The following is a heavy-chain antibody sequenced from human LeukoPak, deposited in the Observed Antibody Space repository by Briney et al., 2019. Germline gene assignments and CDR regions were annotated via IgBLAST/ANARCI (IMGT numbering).Heavy chain of an antibody. D-gene: IGHD1-26*01. J-gene: IGHJ4*02. Sequence: GGSLRLSCAASGFTFSSYGMHWVRQAPGKGLEWVAVIWYDGSNKYYADSVKGRFTISRDNSKNTLYLQMNSLRADDTAVYYCARDRGALTYSFDYWGQETLVTVSS. CDR2: IWYDGSNK. CDR1: GFTFSSYG. V-gene: IGHV3-33*01. CDR3: ARDRGALTYSFDY.